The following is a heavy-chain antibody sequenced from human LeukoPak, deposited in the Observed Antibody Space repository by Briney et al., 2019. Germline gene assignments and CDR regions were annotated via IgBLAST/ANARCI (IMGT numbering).Heavy chain of an antibody. J-gene: IGHJ1*01. CDR3: AKSHPPTVTTEEGEYLQH. CDR2: ISFDGSNQ. Sequence: GRSLRLSCAASGFTFSSFGMHWVRQAPGQGLEWVAVISFDGSNQYYADSVKGRFTIYRDNFKNTVYLQMSSLRAEKTAVYYCAKSHPPTVTTEEGEYLQHWGQGTLVTVSS. CDR1: GFTFSSFG. V-gene: IGHV3-30*18. D-gene: IGHD4-17*01.